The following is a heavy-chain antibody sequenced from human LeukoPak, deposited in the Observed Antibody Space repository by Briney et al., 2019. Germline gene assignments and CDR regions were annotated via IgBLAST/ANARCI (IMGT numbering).Heavy chain of an antibody. J-gene: IGHJ4*02. D-gene: IGHD3-10*01. V-gene: IGHV1-69*13. CDR3: AREVYYGSGYFDY. Sequence: SVKVSCKASGGTFSSYAISWVRQAPGQGLEWMGGIIPIFGTANYAQKFQGRVTITADESTSTAYMELSSLRSEDTAVYYCAREVYYGSGYFDYWGQGTLVTVSS. CDR1: GGTFSSYA. CDR2: IIPIFGTA.